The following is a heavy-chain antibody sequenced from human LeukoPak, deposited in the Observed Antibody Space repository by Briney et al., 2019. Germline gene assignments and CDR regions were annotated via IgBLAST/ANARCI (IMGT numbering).Heavy chain of an antibody. J-gene: IGHJ4*02. CDR1: GFTFDDYA. V-gene: IGHV3-9*01. CDR2: ISWNSGSI. Sequence: GGSLRLSCAASGFTFDDYAMHWVRQAPGRGLEWVSGISWNSGSIGYADSVKGRFTISRDNAKNSLYLQMNSLRAEDTALYYCAKDRAAAGMGYFDYWGQGTLVTVSS. D-gene: IGHD6-13*01. CDR3: AKDRAAAGMGYFDY.